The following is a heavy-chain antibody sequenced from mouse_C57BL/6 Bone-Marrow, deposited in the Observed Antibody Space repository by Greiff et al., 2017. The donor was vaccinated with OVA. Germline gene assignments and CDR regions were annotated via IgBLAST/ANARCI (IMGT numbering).Heavy chain of an antibody. CDR1: GYAFTNYL. D-gene: IGHD1-1*01. Sequence: QVQLQQSGAELVRPGTSVKVSCKASGYAFTNYLLEWVKQRPGQGLEWIGVINPGSGGTNYNEKFKGKETLTADKSSSTAYMQLSSLTSEDSAVYFCARGPPSYYYGSSYDAMDYWGQGTSVTVSS. J-gene: IGHJ4*01. V-gene: IGHV1-54*01. CDR2: INPGSGGT. CDR3: ARGPPSYYYGSSYDAMDY.